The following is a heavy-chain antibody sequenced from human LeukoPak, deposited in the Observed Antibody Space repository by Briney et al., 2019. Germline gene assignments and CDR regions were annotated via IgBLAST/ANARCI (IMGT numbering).Heavy chain of an antibody. V-gene: IGHV3-66*01. Sequence: GGSLRLSCATSGFTVSSKYMSWVRQAPGKGLEWVSIFYSGGDSTNYADSVKGRFTISRDNSKNTLYLQMNSLRADDTAVYYCARERYCGGDCYSFAFDVWGQGTVVTVSS. D-gene: IGHD2-21*02. J-gene: IGHJ3*01. CDR3: ARERYCGGDCYSFAFDV. CDR1: GFTVSSKY. CDR2: FYSGGDST.